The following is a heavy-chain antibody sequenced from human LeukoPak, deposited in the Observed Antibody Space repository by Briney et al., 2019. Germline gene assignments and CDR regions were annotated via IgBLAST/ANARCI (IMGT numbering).Heavy chain of an antibody. D-gene: IGHD3-10*01. V-gene: IGHV1-2*02. CDR3: ARGSQYYYGSGSFPYYYYYMDV. CDR2: INPNSGGT. J-gene: IGHJ6*03. CDR1: GYIFTGYY. Sequence: ASVKVSCKASGYIFTGYYMHWVRQAPGQGLEWMGWINPNSGGTNYAQKFQGRVTMTRDTSISTAYMELSRLRSDDTAVYYCARGSQYYYGSGSFPYYYYYMDVWGKGTTVTISS.